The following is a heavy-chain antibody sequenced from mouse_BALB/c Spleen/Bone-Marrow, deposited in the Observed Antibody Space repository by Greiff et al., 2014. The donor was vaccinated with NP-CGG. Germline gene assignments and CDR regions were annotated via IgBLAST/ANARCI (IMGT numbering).Heavy chain of an antibody. CDR2: IYPGNVNT. V-gene: IGHV1S56*01. J-gene: IGHJ4*01. CDR3: AREGNPYAMDY. Sequence: QVQLQQSGPELVKPGASVRISCKASGYTFTSYYIHWVKQRPGQGLEWIGWIYPGNVNTKYNEKFKSKATLTADKSSSTAYMQLSSLTSEDSAVYFCAREGNPYAMDYWGQGTSVTVSS. D-gene: IGHD2-1*01. CDR1: GYTFTSYY.